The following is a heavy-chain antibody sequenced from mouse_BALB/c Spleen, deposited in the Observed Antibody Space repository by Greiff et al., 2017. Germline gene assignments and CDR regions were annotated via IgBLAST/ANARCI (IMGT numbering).Heavy chain of an antibody. CDR3: ARGDYDYDVAY. Sequence: VHVKQSGPELVKPGASVKMSCKASGYTFTSYVMHWVKQKPGQGLEWIGYINPYNDGTKYNEKFKGKATLTSDKSSSTAYMELSSLTSEDSAVYYCARGDYDYDVAYWGQGTLVTVSA. CDR2: INPYNDGT. D-gene: IGHD2-4*01. CDR1: GYTFTSYV. J-gene: IGHJ3*01. V-gene: IGHV1-14*01.